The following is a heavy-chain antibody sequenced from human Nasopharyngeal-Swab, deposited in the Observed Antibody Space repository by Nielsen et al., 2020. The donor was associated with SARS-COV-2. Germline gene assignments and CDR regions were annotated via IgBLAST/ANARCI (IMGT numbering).Heavy chain of an antibody. D-gene: IGHD6-13*01. CDR1: GFTFSSYA. V-gene: IGHV3-30-3*01. Sequence: GESLKISCAASGFTFSSYAMHWVRQAPGKGLEWVAVISYDGSNKYYADSVKGRFTISRDNSENTLYLQLSSLRTDDTAMYYCAKARDSSIWYRNYFDCWGQGTLVTVSS. CDR3: AKARDSSIWYRNYFDC. J-gene: IGHJ4*02. CDR2: ISYDGSNK.